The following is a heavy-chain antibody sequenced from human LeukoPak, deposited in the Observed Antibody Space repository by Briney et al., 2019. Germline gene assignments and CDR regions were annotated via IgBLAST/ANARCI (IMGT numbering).Heavy chain of an antibody. CDR2: IDSGGST. CDR1: GFTFSNYA. J-gene: IGHJ4*01. CDR3: AKDFSGVTRAFDY. V-gene: IGHV3-23*01. Sequence: GGSLRLSCAAPGFTFSNYAMSWVRQAPEKGLHWVSSIDSGGSTYYADSVKGQFTISRDNSKNTLYLQMNGLRVEDTAVYYCAKDFSGVTRAFDYWGQGTLVTVSS. D-gene: IGHD4-17*01.